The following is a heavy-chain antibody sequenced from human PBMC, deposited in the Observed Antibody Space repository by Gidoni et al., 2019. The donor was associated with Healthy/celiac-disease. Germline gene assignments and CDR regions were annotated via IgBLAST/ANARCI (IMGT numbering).Heavy chain of an antibody. Sequence: QVQLQESGPGLVKPSETLSLTCTVSGGSISSYYWSWIRQPPGKGLEWIGYIYYSGSTNYNPSLKSRVTISVDTSKNQFSLKLSSVTAADTAVYYCARVGVAGTRNAFDIWGQGTMVTVSS. V-gene: IGHV4-59*01. J-gene: IGHJ3*02. CDR1: GGSISSYY. CDR2: IYYSGST. D-gene: IGHD6-19*01. CDR3: ARVGVAGTRNAFDI.